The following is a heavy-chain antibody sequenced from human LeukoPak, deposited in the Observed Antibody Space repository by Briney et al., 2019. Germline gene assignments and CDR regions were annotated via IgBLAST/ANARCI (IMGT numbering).Heavy chain of an antibody. CDR1: GYSFTSYW. CDR3: ARPYYDSSGYYRPIEYFDY. D-gene: IGHD3-22*01. J-gene: IGHJ4*02. Sequence: GESLKISCKGSGYSFTSYWIGWVRQMPGKGLEWMGIIYPGDSDTRYSPSFQGQVTISADKSISTAYLQWSSLKASDTAMYYCARPYYDSSGYYRPIEYFDYWGQGTLVTVSS. V-gene: IGHV5-51*01. CDR2: IYPGDSDT.